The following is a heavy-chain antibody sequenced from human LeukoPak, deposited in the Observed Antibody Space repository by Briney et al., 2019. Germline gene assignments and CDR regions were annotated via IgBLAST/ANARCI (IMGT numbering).Heavy chain of an antibody. CDR3: ATGDSGVFGM. CDR1: GFTFSTYS. V-gene: IGHV3-48*01. CDR2: ITRSSTSI. J-gene: IGHJ3*02. Sequence: GGSLRLSCAASGFTFSTYSMNWVRQAPGKGLEWVSYITRSSTSIYYADSVKGRFTISRDNAKNSLYPQMNSLRVEDTAVYYCATGDSGVFGMWGQGTMVIVSS. D-gene: IGHD2-15*01.